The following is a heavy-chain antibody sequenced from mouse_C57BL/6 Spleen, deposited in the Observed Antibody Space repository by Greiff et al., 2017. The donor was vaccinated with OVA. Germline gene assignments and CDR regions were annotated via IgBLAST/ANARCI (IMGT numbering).Heavy chain of an antibody. D-gene: IGHD1-1*01. J-gene: IGHJ4*01. V-gene: IGHV1-20*01. Sequence: VQLKQSGPELVKPGDSVKISCKASGYSFTGYFMNWVMQSHGKSLEWIGRINPYNGDTFYNQKFKGKATLTVDKSSSTAHMELRSLTSEDSAVYYCARGGLLRENAMDYWGQGTSVTVSS. CDR1: GYSFTGYF. CDR3: ARGGLLRENAMDY. CDR2: INPYNGDT.